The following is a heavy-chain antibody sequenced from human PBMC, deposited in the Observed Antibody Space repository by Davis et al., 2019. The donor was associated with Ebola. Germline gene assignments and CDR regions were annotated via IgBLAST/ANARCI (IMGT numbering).Heavy chain of an antibody. CDR3: ARGHEYQLLWGWFDP. CDR2: IYYSGST. Sequence: LRLSCAASGFTFSDYYMSWIRQHPGKGLEWIGYIYYSGSTYYNPSLKSRVTISVDKSKNQFSLKLSSVTAADTAVYYCARGHEYQLLWGWFDPWGQGTLVTVSS. J-gene: IGHJ5*02. CDR1: GFTFSDYY. D-gene: IGHD2-2*01. V-gene: IGHV4-31*02.